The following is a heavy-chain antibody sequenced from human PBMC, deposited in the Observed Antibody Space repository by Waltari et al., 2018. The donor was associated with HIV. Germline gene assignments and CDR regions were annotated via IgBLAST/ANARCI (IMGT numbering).Heavy chain of an antibody. CDR2: MFHRGNP. CDR1: GYSISAGYY. Sequence: VRLQESGPSEVKPSETLSPTCRVSGYSISAGYYWGWIRQSPGKGLEWIGTMFHRGNPYYKPSLQSRVSMSIDSSKTQFSLTLTSVTAADTAMYYCATVSTITTEKYFDYWGRGMLVTV. J-gene: IGHJ4*01. CDR3: ATVSTITTEKYFDY. V-gene: IGHV4-38-2*01. D-gene: IGHD5-12*01.